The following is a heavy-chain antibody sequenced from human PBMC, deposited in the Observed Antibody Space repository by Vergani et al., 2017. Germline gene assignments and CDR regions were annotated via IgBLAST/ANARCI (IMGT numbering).Heavy chain of an antibody. V-gene: IGHV3-23*01. CDR3: AKDRNDFWSGLGGQVAFDI. CDR2: ISGSGGST. D-gene: IGHD3-3*01. Sequence: EVQLLESGGGLVQPGGSLRLSCAASGFTFSSYAMSWVRQAPGKGLEWVSAISGSGGSTYYADSVKGRFTISRDNSKNTLYLQMNSLRAEDTAVYYCAKDRNDFWSGLGGQVAFDIWGQGTMVTVSS. CDR1: GFTFSSYA. J-gene: IGHJ3*02.